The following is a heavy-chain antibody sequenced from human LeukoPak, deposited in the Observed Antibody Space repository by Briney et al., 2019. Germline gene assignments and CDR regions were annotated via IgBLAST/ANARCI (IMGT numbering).Heavy chain of an antibody. CDR2: IKQDGSEK. J-gene: IGHJ4*02. CDR1: GFTFGSQW. Sequence: PGGSRRLACAASGFTFGSQWMSWVSQAPGKGLEWVANIKQDGSEKYYVDSVKGRFTISRDNAKNSLYLQMNSLRAEDTAVYYCARDPRGSFDYWGQGTLVTVSS. V-gene: IGHV3-7*01. D-gene: IGHD1-26*01. CDR3: ARDPRGSFDY.